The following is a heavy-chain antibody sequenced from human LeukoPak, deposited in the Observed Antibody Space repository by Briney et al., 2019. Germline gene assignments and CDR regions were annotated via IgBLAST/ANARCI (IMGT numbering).Heavy chain of an antibody. CDR1: GFTFSNFA. CDR2: ISGGSVNT. D-gene: IGHD3-3*01. V-gene: IGHV3-23*01. Sequence: GGSLRLSCAASGFTFSNFAMNWVRQAPGKGLEWVSGISGGSVNTYYADSVKGRFTISRDNSKNTLYLQMNSLRAEDTAVYYCAKDLNYDFWSGYYMAFDYWGQGTLVTVSS. CDR3: AKDLNYDFWSGYYMAFDY. J-gene: IGHJ4*02.